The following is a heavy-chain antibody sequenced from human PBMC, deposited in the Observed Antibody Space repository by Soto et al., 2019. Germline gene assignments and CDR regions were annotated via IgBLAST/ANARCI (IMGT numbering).Heavy chain of an antibody. CDR3: AKGGVGATGRYYYGMDV. CDR1: GFTFSSDA. J-gene: IGHJ6*02. V-gene: IGHV3-23*01. Sequence: GGALRLSCAASGFTFSSDAMSWFRQVAGKGLEWVSAISGSGGSTYYADSVKGRFTISRDNSKNTLFLQMDSLRAEDTAVYYCAKGGVGATGRYYYGMDVWGQGTTVTVSS. CDR2: ISGSGGST. D-gene: IGHD1-26*01.